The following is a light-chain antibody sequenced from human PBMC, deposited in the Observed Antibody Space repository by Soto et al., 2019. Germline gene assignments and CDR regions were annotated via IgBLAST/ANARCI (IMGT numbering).Light chain of an antibody. J-gene: IGKJ1*01. Sequence: EIVLTQSPATLSLSPGERATLSCRASQSVSSNLAWYQQKPGQAPRLLIYGASTRATGIPARFSGSGSGTEFTLTFSSLQSEDFAVYYCQQYNNWPRTFGQGTKVDI. CDR1: QSVSSN. V-gene: IGKV3-15*01. CDR2: GAS. CDR3: QQYNNWPRT.